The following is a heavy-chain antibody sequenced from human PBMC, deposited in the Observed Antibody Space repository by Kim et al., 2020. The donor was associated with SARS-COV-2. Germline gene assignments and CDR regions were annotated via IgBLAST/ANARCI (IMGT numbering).Heavy chain of an antibody. CDR2: ISSSRGST. V-gene: IGHV3-23*01. CDR3: AKEDNGSGTTKFDY. D-gene: IGHD2-15*01. Sequence: GGSLRLSCAASGFTFSSYAMSWVRQAPGRGLEWVSAISSSRGSTYYAGSVKGRFTVSRDNSKNTLNLQMNSLRAEDTAVYYCAKEDNGSGTTKFDYWGQGTLVTVSS. J-gene: IGHJ4*02. CDR1: GFTFSSYA.